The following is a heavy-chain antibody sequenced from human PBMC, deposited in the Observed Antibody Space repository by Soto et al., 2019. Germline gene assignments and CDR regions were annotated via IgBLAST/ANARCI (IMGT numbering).Heavy chain of an antibody. CDR2: ISGYNGNT. CDR3: ARDEVPAANWLDP. CDR1: GYTFINYG. D-gene: IGHD2-2*01. J-gene: IGHJ5*02. Sequence: GASVKVSCKASGYTFINYGITWVRQALGLGLEWMGWISGYNGNTNYAQKFQGRVTMTTDTSTSTAYMELRSLKSDDTAVYYCARDEVPAANWLDPWGQGTLVTVSS. V-gene: IGHV1-18*01.